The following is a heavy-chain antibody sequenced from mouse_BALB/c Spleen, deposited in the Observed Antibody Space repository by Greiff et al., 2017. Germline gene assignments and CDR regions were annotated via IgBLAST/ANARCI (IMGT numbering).Heavy chain of an antibody. CDR1: GYTFTDYY. J-gene: IGHJ2*01. Sequence: EVQLQESGPELVKPGASVKMSCKASGYTFTDYYMDWVKQSHGESFEWIGRVNPYNGGTSYNQKFKGKATLTVDKSSSTAYMELNSLTSEDSAVYYCARSGGFDYWGQGTTLTVSS. V-gene: IGHV1-19*01. CDR2: VNPYNGGT. D-gene: IGHD3-2*02. CDR3: ARSGGFDY.